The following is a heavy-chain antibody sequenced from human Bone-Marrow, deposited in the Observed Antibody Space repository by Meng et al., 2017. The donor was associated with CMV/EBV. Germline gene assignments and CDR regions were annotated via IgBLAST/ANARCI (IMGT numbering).Heavy chain of an antibody. J-gene: IGHJ4*02. Sequence: VQLVGSGGGLVKPGGSLRLSCAASGFTFSNAWMSWVRQAPGKGLEWVSAISGSGGSTYYADSVKGRFTISRDNSKNTLYLQMNSLRAEDTAVYYCARDPGGYFDYWGQGTLVTVSS. V-gene: IGHV3-23*04. D-gene: IGHD3-10*01. CDR3: ARDPGGYFDY. CDR1: GFTFSNAW. CDR2: ISGSGGST.